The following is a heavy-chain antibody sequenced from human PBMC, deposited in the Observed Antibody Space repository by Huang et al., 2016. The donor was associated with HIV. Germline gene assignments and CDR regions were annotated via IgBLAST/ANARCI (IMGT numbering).Heavy chain of an antibody. J-gene: IGHJ4*02. CDR1: GDSINSDY. CDR2: ISHSGTP. CDR3: ARYVPVAQYFFRY. V-gene: IGHV4-59*01. D-gene: IGHD6-19*01. Sequence: QVILQESGPGLVKPSETLSLTCTVSGDSINSDYWSWVRQPPGKGLEWVGHISHSGTPGYNPSLKGRATISIDTSKTQFSRRLTSVTAADTAVYYCARYVPVAQYFFRYWGQGALVTVSS.